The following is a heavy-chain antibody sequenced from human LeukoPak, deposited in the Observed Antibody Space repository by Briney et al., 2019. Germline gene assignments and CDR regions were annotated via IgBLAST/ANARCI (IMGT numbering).Heavy chain of an antibody. Sequence: GASVKVSCKTSGYTSSNFGINWVRQAPGQGLEWMGWISGNNDNPNYGQKFQGRFTVTTDSSTSTAYMELRNLTFDDTAVYYCARDGTSTDDYWGQGTLVTVSS. D-gene: IGHD2-2*01. CDR2: ISGNNDNP. CDR3: ARDGTSTDDY. CDR1: GYTSSNFG. V-gene: IGHV1-18*01. J-gene: IGHJ4*02.